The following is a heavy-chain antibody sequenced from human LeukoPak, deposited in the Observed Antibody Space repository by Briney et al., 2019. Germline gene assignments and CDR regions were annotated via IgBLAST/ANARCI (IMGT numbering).Heavy chain of an antibody. D-gene: IGHD3-3*01. CDR2: IDPSDSYT. V-gene: IGHV5-10-1*01. J-gene: IGHJ4*02. CDR3: ARYCDFWSGRNYFDY. CDR1: GYGFTTYW. Sequence: GESLRISCTGTGYGFTTYWISWVRQVPGKGLEWMGTIDPSDSYTKYSPSFQGHVTISADKSIYTAYLQWSSLKASDTAMYYCARYCDFWSGRNYFDYWGQGALVTVSS.